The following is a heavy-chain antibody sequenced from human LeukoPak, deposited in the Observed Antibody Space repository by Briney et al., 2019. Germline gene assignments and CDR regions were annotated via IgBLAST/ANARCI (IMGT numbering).Heavy chain of an antibody. CDR1: GDSISRSSYF. V-gene: IGHV4-39*01. CDR3: ATLPTYTIFGVIITPFRAVDI. CDR2: VYYSGST. J-gene: IGHJ3*02. Sequence: PSETLSLTCSVSGDSISRSSYFWGWIRQPPGKGLEWIGSVYYSGSTYYNPSLKSRVSISLDTSKNQFSLNLSSVTAADTAVYYCATLPTYTIFGVIITPFRAVDIWGQGTMVTVSS. D-gene: IGHD3-3*01.